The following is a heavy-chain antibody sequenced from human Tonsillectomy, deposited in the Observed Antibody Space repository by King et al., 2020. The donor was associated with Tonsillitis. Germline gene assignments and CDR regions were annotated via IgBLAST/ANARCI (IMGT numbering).Heavy chain of an antibody. Sequence: VQLVESGGGLVKPGGSLRLSCAASGFTFSSYSMNWVRQAPGKGLEWVSSISSSSSYIYYADSVKGRFTISGDNAKNSLYLQMNSLRAEDTAVYYCARDANYYDSSGYRVEGTFDYWGQGTLVTVSS. CDR1: GFTFSSYS. CDR3: ARDANYYDSSGYRVEGTFDY. J-gene: IGHJ4*02. D-gene: IGHD3-22*01. CDR2: ISSSSSYI. V-gene: IGHV3-21*01.